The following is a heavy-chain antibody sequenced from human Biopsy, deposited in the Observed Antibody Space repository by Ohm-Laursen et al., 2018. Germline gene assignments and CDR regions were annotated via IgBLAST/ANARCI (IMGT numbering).Heavy chain of an antibody. CDR3: ARDRGQNYFDY. Sequence: SQTLPLTCTVSGGSISIGGSYWSWIRQHPGKGLEWIGYIYYDGNTNYNPSLKSRVSMSVDTSKNQFSLKLSSVTVADTAVYFCARDRGQNYFDYWGQGIPVTVSS. CDR1: GGSISIGGSY. CDR2: IYYDGNT. V-gene: IGHV4-31*03. J-gene: IGHJ4*02.